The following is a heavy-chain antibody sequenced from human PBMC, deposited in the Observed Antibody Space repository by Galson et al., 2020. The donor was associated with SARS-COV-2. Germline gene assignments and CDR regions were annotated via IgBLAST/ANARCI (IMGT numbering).Heavy chain of an antibody. CDR2: INPITGGT. CDR3: ARLRYYDILTGYTVDV. Sequence: ASVKVSCKASGYTFTDYYMHWVRQAPGQGLEWMGWINPITGGTNCAQKFQGRVTMTRDTSIRTAYMELSRLRSDDTAVYYCARLRYYDILTGYTVDVWGQRTMVTVSS. J-gene: IGHJ6*02. D-gene: IGHD3-9*01. V-gene: IGHV1-2*02. CDR1: GYTFTDYY.